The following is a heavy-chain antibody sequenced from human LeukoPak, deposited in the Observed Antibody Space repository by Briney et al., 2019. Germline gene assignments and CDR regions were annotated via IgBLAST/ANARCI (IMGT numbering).Heavy chain of an antibody. CDR1: GFTFSSYA. CDR3: AKEYCSGDNCHSYGMDV. V-gene: IGHV3-23*01. Sequence: GGSLRLSCAASGFTFSSYAMSWVRQAPGKGLEWVSGISGRGGSAYYADSVNGRFTISRDNSKNTMYLQMSSLRAEDTAIYYCAKEYCSGDNCHSYGMDVWGQGTTVTVSS. J-gene: IGHJ6*02. D-gene: IGHD2-15*01. CDR2: ISGRGGSA.